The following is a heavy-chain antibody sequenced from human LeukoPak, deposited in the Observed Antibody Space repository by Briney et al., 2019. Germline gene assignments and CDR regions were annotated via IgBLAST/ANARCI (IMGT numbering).Heavy chain of an antibody. CDR3: VREYDSSGYYYFDY. Sequence: PGGSLRLSCAASGFTVSSNYMSWVRQAPGKGLEWVSVIYSGGSTYYADSVKGRFTISRDNSKNTLYLQMNSLRAEDTAVYYCVREYDSSGYYYFDYWGQGTLVTVSS. V-gene: IGHV3-66*01. CDR1: GFTVSSNY. CDR2: IYSGGST. D-gene: IGHD3-22*01. J-gene: IGHJ4*02.